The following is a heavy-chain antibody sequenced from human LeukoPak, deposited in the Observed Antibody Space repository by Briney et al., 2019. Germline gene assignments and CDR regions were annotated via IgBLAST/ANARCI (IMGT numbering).Heavy chain of an antibody. CDR2: IYYSGST. V-gene: IGHV4-59*01. CDR3: ARWAYCSGGSCYGRFDY. J-gene: IGHJ4*02. Sequence: SETLSLTCTVSGGSISGYYWSWIRQPPGKGLEWIGYIYYSGSTNYNPSLKSRVTISVDTSKNQFSLKLSSVTAADTAVYYCARWAYCSGGSCYGRFDYWGQGTLVTVSS. D-gene: IGHD2-15*01. CDR1: GGSISGYY.